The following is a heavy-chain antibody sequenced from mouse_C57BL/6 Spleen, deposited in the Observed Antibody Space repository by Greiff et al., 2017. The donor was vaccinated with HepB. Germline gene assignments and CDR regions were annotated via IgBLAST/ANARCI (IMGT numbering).Heavy chain of an antibody. CDR3: AREITTVVATDWYFDV. CDR1: GFTFSSYA. CDR2: ISDGGSYT. V-gene: IGHV5-4*01. Sequence: EVQLVESGGGLVKPGGSLKLSCAASGFTFSSYAMSWVRQTPEKRLEWVATISDGGSYTYYPDNVKGRFTISRDNAKNNLYLQMSHLKSEDTAMYDCAREITTVVATDWYFDVWGTGTTVTVSS. D-gene: IGHD1-1*01. J-gene: IGHJ1*03.